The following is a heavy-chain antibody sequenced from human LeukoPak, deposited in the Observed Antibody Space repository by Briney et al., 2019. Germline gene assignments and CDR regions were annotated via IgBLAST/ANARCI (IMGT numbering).Heavy chain of an antibody. CDR3: ARPYYDFWSGYPADAFDI. CDR1: GYTFTSYG. V-gene: IGHV1-18*01. D-gene: IGHD3-3*01. J-gene: IGHJ3*02. CDR2: ISAYNGNT. Sequence: ASVKVSCKASGYTFTSYGISWVRQAPGQGLERKGWISAYNGNTNYAQKLQGRVTMTTDTSTSTAYMELRSLRSDDTAVYYCARPYYDFWSGYPADAFDIWGQGTMVTVSS.